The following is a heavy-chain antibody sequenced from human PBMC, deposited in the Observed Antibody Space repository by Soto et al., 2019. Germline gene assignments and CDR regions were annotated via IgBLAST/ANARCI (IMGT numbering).Heavy chain of an antibody. Sequence: QVQLVQSGAEVKKPGASVKVSCTFTTYDINWVRQAAGQGLEWMAWMNPNSGDTRYTQKLQGRVTMTRDTSKVTAYMELTNLRSDDTAVYYCARGPGSSDWRFSYYYMDVWDQGTTVTVSS. V-gene: IGHV1-8*01. CDR2: MNPNSGDT. CDR3: ARGPGSSDWRFSYYYMDV. D-gene: IGHD6-19*01. CDR1: FTTYD. J-gene: IGHJ6*02.